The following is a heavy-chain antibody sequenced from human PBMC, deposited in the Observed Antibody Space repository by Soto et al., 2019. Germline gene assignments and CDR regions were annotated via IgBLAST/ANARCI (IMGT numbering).Heavy chain of an antibody. CDR3: ARDTGDGTFDF. Sequence: ASVKVSCKASGYAFSSYAMHWVRQAPGQRLEWMGWINAGYGNTKSSQKFQDRVTISRDTSASTAYMELTSLRSEDTAVYYCARDTGDGTFDFWGQGTLVTVSS. CDR2: INAGYGNT. D-gene: IGHD7-27*01. CDR1: GYAFSSYA. V-gene: IGHV1-3*01. J-gene: IGHJ4*02.